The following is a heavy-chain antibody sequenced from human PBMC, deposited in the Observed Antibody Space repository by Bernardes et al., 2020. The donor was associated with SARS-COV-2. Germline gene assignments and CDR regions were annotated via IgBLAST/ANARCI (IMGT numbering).Heavy chain of an antibody. V-gene: IGHV3-74*01. Sequence: LRLSCAASGFTFSTYWMHWVRQVPGKGPVWVSRINPDGSFTIYTDSVKGRFTISRDNAKNTLYLQMNSLRPEDTAIYYCVRDKTDGVLDFDYWGQGTLVTVSS. CDR2: INPDGSFT. D-gene: IGHD2-21*02. CDR1: GFTFSTYW. CDR3: VRDKTDGVLDFDY. J-gene: IGHJ4*02.